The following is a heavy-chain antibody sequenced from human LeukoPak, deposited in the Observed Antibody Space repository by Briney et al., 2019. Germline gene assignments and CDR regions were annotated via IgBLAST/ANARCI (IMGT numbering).Heavy chain of an antibody. J-gene: IGHJ3*02. D-gene: IGHD2-15*01. CDR3: VREARFCRGGPCYSAFDI. V-gene: IGHV3-21*06. CDR2: ISSSSVYI. Sequence: GGSLRLSCAASGFTFSSYGMKWVRQAPGKGLEWVSPISSSSVYIYYADSVKGRFTISRDNAKNLLSLQMNSLRAEDTAIYYCVREARFCRGGPCYSAFDIWGLGTLVTVSS. CDR1: GFTFSSYG.